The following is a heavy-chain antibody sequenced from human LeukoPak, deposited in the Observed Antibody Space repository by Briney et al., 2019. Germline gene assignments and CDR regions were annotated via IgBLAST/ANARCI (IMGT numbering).Heavy chain of an antibody. Sequence: GGSLRLSCAASGFTFDDYAMHWVRQAPGKGLEWVSGISWNSGSIGYADSVKGRFTISRDNAKNSLYLQMSSLRAEDTALYYCAKVASPPYYYYGMDVWGQGTTVTVSS. J-gene: IGHJ6*02. CDR2: ISWNSGSI. D-gene: IGHD6-6*01. CDR3: AKVASPPYYYYGMDV. V-gene: IGHV3-9*01. CDR1: GFTFDDYA.